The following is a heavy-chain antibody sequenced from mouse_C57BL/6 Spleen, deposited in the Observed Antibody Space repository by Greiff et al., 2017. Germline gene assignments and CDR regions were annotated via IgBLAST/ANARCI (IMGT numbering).Heavy chain of an antibody. CDR3: AREGYYDYDAAMDY. CDR2: ISDGGSYT. D-gene: IGHD2-4*01. V-gene: IGHV5-4*01. Sequence: EVKVEESGGGLVKPGGSLKLSCAASGFTFSSYAMSWVRQTPEKRLEWFATISDGGSYTYYPDNVKGRFTISRDNAKNNLYLQMSHLKSEDTAMYYCAREGYYDYDAAMDYWGQGTSVTVSS. CDR1: GFTFSSYA. J-gene: IGHJ4*01.